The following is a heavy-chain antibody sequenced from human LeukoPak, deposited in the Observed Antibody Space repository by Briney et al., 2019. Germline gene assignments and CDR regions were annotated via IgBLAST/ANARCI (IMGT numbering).Heavy chain of an antibody. CDR2: IRQDGSEK. CDR1: GFTFSSYW. V-gene: IGHV3-7*01. J-gene: IGHJ4*02. CDR3: ARVRGGVWGSYRYDY. Sequence: GGSLRLSCAASGFTFSSYWMSWVRQAPGKGLEWVANIRQDGSEKYYVDSMKGRFTISRDNAKNSLYLQMNSLRAEDTAVYYCARVRGGVWGSYRYDYWGQGTLVTVSS. D-gene: IGHD3-16*02.